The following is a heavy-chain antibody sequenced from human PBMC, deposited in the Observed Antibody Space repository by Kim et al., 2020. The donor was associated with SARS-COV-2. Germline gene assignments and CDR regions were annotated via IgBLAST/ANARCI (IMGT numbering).Heavy chain of an antibody. V-gene: IGHV3-23*01. CDR3: AKLRQWLPGGLDY. D-gene: IGHD5-12*01. J-gene: IGHJ4*02. Sequence: YADSVKGRFTISRDNSKNTMYLQMNSLGAEDTAVYYCAKLRQWLPGGLDYWGQGTLVTVSS.